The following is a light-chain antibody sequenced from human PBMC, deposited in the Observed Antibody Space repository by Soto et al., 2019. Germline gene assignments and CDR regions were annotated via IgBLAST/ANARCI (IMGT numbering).Light chain of an antibody. J-gene: IGKJ1*01. CDR2: KAS. CDR3: KQYNSYSPWT. CDR1: QSISSW. Sequence: DIQMTQSPSTLSASVGDRVTITCRASQSISSWLAWYQQKPGKAPKLLIYKASRLESGVPSRSSGSRSATEFTLTISSLQAADFATYYCKQYNSYSPWTFSPGTTGEIK. V-gene: IGKV1-5*03.